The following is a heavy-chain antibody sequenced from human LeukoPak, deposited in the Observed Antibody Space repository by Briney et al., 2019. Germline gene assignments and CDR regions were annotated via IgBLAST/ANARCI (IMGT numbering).Heavy chain of an antibody. J-gene: IGHJ4*02. Sequence: GGSLRLSCAATGFTFSSYGMRWVRQAPGKGLEWVAVISYDGSNKYYADSVKGRFTISRDNSKNTLYLQMNSLRAEDTAVYYCAKELAVAGTGDYWGQGTLVTASS. V-gene: IGHV3-30*18. CDR1: GFTFSSYG. CDR2: ISYDGSNK. D-gene: IGHD6-19*01. CDR3: AKELAVAGTGDY.